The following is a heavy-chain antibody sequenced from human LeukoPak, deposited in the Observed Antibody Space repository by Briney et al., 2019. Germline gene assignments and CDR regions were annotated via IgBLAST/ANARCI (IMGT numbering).Heavy chain of an antibody. D-gene: IGHD6-25*01. V-gene: IGHV1-8*03. Sequence: ASVKVSCKASGYTFTSYDINWVRQATGQGLEWMGWMNPNSGNTGYAQKFQGRVTITRNTSISTAYMELSSLRSEDTAAYYCARGIRLGQRGWYYFDYWGQGTLVTVSS. CDR2: MNPNSGNT. CDR1: GYTFTSYD. J-gene: IGHJ4*02. CDR3: ARGIRLGQRGWYYFDY.